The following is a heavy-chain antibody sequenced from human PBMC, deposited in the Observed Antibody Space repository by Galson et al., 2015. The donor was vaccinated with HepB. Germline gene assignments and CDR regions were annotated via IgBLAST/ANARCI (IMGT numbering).Heavy chain of an antibody. CDR3: ARDSRRLGGDGLDV. Sequence: SLRLSCAASGFTFSSCSMHWVRQAPGKGLEWVAVISYDGNEKYYTDSVKGRFTISRDNSKNTLYLQMNGLRVEDTAMYYCARDSRRLGGDGLDVWGQGTTVTVSS. CDR2: ISYDGNEK. D-gene: IGHD1-26*01. J-gene: IGHJ6*02. CDR1: GFTFSSCS. V-gene: IGHV3-30*04.